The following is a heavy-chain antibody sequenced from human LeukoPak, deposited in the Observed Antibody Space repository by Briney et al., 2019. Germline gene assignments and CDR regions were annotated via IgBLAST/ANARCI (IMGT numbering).Heavy chain of an antibody. J-gene: IGHJ4*02. Sequence: SETLSLTCTVSGDSITNYYWSWIRNPPGKGLEWIAYISYSGSTKYSPSLESRVTISVDTSKNQFSLNLNSVTAADTAVYYCARVGRGDHTWGSYSFDHWGQGALVTVSS. CDR1: GDSITNYY. CDR3: ARVGRGDHTWGSYSFDH. D-gene: IGHD1-26*01. V-gene: IGHV4-59*01. CDR2: ISYSGST.